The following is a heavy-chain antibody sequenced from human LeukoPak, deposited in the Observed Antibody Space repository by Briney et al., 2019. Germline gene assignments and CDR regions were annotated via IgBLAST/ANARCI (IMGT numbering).Heavy chain of an antibody. Sequence: PSETLSLTCTVSGGSISSSSYYWGWIRQPPGKGLEWIGSIYYSGSTYYNPSLKSRVTIPVDTSKNQFSLKLSSVTAADTAVYYCARLADITMVRGVGWFDPWGQGTLVTVSS. V-gene: IGHV4-39*01. CDR2: IYYSGST. D-gene: IGHD3-10*01. J-gene: IGHJ5*02. CDR3: ARLADITMVRGVGWFDP. CDR1: GGSISSSSYY.